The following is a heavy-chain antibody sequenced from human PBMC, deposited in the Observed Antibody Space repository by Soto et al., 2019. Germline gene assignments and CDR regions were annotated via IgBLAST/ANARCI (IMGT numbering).Heavy chain of an antibody. D-gene: IGHD6-13*01. CDR2: IIPIFGTA. J-gene: IGHJ4*02. Sequence: SVKVSCKASGGTFSSYAISWVRQAPGQGLEWMGGIIPIFGTANYAQKFQGRVTITADKSTSTAYMELSSLRSEDTAVYYCARVRNPKYSSSWYFDYWGQGTLVTVSS. V-gene: IGHV1-69*06. CDR1: GGTFSSYA. CDR3: ARVRNPKYSSSWYFDY.